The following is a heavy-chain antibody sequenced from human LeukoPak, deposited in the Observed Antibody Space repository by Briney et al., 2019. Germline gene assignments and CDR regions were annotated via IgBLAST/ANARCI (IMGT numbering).Heavy chain of an antibody. CDR1: GGSFSGYY. Sequence: PSETLSLTCAVYGGSFSGYYWSWIRQPPGKGLEWIGEINHSGSTNYNPSLKSRVTISVDTSKNQFSLKLSSVTAADTAVYYCARRFFGRFGELSGWGQGTLVTVSS. V-gene: IGHV4-34*01. CDR2: INHSGST. D-gene: IGHD3-10*01. J-gene: IGHJ4*02. CDR3: ARRFFGRFGELSG.